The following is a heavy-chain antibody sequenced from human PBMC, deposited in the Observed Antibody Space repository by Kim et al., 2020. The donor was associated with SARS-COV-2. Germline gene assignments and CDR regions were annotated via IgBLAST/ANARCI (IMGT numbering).Heavy chain of an antibody. CDR3: GTSGGRWSIDF. V-gene: IGHV3-13*01. CDR2: IVNAGDT. CDR1: GFTFSSPD. J-gene: IGHJ4*02. D-gene: IGHD3-16*01. Sequence: GGSLRLSCAASGFTFSSPDMHWVRQSTGKGLEWVSSIVNAGDTYYTGSVKGRFTISRDKAESSLYLQMNSLRAEDTAVYYCGTSGGRWSIDFWGQGTLVTVPS.